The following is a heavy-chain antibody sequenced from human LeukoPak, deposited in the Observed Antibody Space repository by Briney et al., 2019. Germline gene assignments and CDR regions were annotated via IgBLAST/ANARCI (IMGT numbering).Heavy chain of an antibody. Sequence: ASVKVSCKASGYTFTSYDINWVRQATGQGLEWMGWMNPNSGNTGYAQKFQGRVTITRNTSISTAYMELSSLKASDTAMYYCARYYDFWSGYSHYWGQGTLVTVSS. J-gene: IGHJ4*02. CDR1: GYTFTSYD. D-gene: IGHD3-3*01. V-gene: IGHV1-8*03. CDR3: ARYYDFWSGYSHY. CDR2: MNPNSGNT.